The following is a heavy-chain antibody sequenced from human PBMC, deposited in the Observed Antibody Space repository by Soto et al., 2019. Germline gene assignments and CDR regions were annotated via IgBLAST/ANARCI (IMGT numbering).Heavy chain of an antibody. CDR1: GFTFDDYD. V-gene: IGHV3-9*01. D-gene: IGHD6-19*01. Sequence: EVQLVESGGGLVQPGRSLRLSCTASGFTFDDYDMHWVRQAPGKGPEWVSGIRCNSNKRGYMDSARARFTVSRDNKNNSLFLEMNSLRPEDTALYYCAKGSIYSSGYYFFDAWGQGTLVTVSS. CDR3: AKGSIYSSGYYFFDA. CDR2: IRCNSNKR. J-gene: IGHJ4*02.